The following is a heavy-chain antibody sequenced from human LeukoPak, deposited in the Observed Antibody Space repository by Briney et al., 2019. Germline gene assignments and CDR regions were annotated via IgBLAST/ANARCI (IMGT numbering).Heavy chain of an antibody. CDR1: GGSISSYY. Sequence: SETLSLTCTVSGGSISSYYWSWIRQPPGKGLEWIGYIYYSGSTNYNPSLKSRVTISVDTSKNQFSLRLSSVTAADTAVYYCARVVLVAATPINWFDPWGQGTLVTVSS. J-gene: IGHJ5*02. D-gene: IGHD2-15*01. CDR3: ARVVLVAATPINWFDP. V-gene: IGHV4-59*12. CDR2: IYYSGST.